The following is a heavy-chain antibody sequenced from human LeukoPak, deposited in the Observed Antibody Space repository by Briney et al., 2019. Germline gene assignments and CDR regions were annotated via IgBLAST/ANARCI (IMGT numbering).Heavy chain of an antibody. CDR2: IRYDGSNK. Sequence: GGSLRLSCAASGFTFSSYGMHWVRQAPGKGLEWVAFIRYDGSNKYYADSVKGRFTISRDNSKNTLYLQMNSLRAEDTAVYYCAKEGRGDYVWGSYRPLYYFDYWGQGTLVTVSS. D-gene: IGHD3-16*02. J-gene: IGHJ4*02. CDR3: AKEGRGDYVWGSYRPLYYFDY. V-gene: IGHV3-30*02. CDR1: GFTFSSYG.